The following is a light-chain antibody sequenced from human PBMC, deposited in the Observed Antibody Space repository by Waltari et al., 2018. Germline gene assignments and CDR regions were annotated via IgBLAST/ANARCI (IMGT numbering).Light chain of an antibody. CDR3: QQYGSSPLT. V-gene: IGKV3-20*01. CDR2: GAS. CDR1: QSVSSSY. J-gene: IGKJ3*01. Sequence: EIVLTQSPGTLSLSPGERATLSCSASQSVSSSYLAWYQQKPGQAPRLLIYGASSRATGIPDRCSGSGSGTDFTLTISRLEPEDFAVYYGQQYGSSPLTFGPGTKVDIK.